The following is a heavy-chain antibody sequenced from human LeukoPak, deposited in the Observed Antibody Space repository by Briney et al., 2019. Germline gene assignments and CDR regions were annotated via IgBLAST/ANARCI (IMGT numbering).Heavy chain of an antibody. CDR2: ISWNSGSI. Sequence: GGSLRLSCAASGFTFDDYAMHWVRQAPGKGLEWVSGISWNSGSIGYADSVKGRFTISRDNAKNSLYLQMNSLRAEYMALYYCAKDLGDGYNLAPLDYWGQGTLVTVSS. CDR3: AKDLGDGYNLAPLDY. J-gene: IGHJ4*02. D-gene: IGHD5-24*01. CDR1: GFTFDDYA. V-gene: IGHV3-9*03.